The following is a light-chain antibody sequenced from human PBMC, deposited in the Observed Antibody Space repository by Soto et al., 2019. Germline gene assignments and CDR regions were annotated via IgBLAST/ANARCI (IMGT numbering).Light chain of an antibody. Sequence: QPVLTQPPSASGTPGQRVSISCSGARSNIAVNSVDWYQQLPGTAPKVLIYANNQRPSGVPDRFSGSKSGTSAPLAINGLQSDDEAHYFCAAWDDSLNGLVFGGGTQLTVL. CDR1: RSNIAVNS. CDR2: ANN. J-gene: IGLJ2*01. CDR3: AAWDDSLNGLV. V-gene: IGLV1-44*01.